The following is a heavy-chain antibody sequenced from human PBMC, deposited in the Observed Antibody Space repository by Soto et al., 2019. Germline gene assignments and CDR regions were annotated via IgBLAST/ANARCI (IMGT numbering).Heavy chain of an antibody. CDR2: INHSGST. CDR3: GRPESIAARPINWLDP. CDR1: GGSFSGYY. Sequence: SETLSLTCAVYGGSFSGYYWSWIRQPPGKGLEWIGEINHSGSTNYNPSLKSGVPISVDTSKNQFFLKLSSVTAGDTAVYYCGRPESIAARPINWLDPWAQGTLVTVSS. D-gene: IGHD6-6*01. V-gene: IGHV4-34*01. J-gene: IGHJ5*02.